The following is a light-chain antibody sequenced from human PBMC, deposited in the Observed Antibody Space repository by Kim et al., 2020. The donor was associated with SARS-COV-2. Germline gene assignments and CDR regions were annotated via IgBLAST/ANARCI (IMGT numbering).Light chain of an antibody. CDR1: SSNIGAGYV. J-gene: IGLJ1*01. CDR2: ANK. CDR3: QSYDNNFSGLYV. Sequence: QSVLTQPPSVSGAPGQRVTISCTGSSSNIGAGYVVHWYQQLPGAAPKLLIYANKNRPSGVPDRFSASNSGTSASLAITGLQAEDEADYYCQSYDNNFSGLYVFGTGTKVTVL. V-gene: IGLV1-40*01.